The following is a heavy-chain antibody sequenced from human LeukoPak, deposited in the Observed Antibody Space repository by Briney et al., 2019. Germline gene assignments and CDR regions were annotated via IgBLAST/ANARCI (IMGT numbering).Heavy chain of an antibody. CDR3: ARVYGSGSYVYFDY. CDR1: GGSISSYY. CDR2: IYTSGST. J-gene: IGHJ4*02. Sequence: SETLSLTCTVSGGSISSYYWSWIRQPAGKGLEWIGRIYTSGSTNYNPSLKSRVTMSVDTSKNQFSLKLSPVTAADTAVYYCARVYGSGSYVYFDYWGQGTLVTVSS. D-gene: IGHD3-10*01. V-gene: IGHV4-4*07.